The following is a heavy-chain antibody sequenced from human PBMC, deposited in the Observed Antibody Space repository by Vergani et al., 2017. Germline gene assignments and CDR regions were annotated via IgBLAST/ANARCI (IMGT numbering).Heavy chain of an antibody. CDR2: IWYDGSNK. D-gene: IGHD3-10*01. CDR1: GFTFSSYG. CDR3: ARLMLHGSGVESYDYYGRHF. Sequence: QVQLVESGGGVVQPGRSLRLSCAASGFTFSSYGMHWVRQAPGKGLEWVAVIWYDGSNKYYADTVKGRFTISRDNSKNTLYLQMNSLRAEDTAVYYWARLMLHGSGVESYDYYGRHFWGQGP. J-gene: IGHJ6*02. V-gene: IGHV3-33*01.